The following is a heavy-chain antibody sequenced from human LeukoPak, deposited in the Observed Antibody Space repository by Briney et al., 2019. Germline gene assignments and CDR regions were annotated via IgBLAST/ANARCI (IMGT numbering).Heavy chain of an antibody. CDR3: AKGSIDWYYFDY. D-gene: IGHD3-9*01. CDR2: ISSDGSHK. V-gene: IGHV3-30*18. J-gene: IGHJ4*02. CDR1: GFSFSTYD. Sequence: PGRSLRLACAASGFSFSTYDMHWVHQAPGKGLEWVAVISSDGSHKYWADSVKGRFTISRDNSKNTVYLQMNSLRAEDTAVYYCAKGSIDWYYFDYWGQGTLVTVSS.